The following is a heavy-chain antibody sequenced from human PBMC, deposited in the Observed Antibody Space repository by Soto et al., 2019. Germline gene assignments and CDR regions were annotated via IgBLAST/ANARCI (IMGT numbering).Heavy chain of an antibody. CDR1: GGSISSGGYY. Sequence: QVQLQESGPGLVKPSQTLSLTCAVSGGSISSGGYYWSWIRQHPGKGLEWIGYIHYSGSTYYNPSLKSRVTISIDTPKNLLSLKLSSVTAADTAVYYCARDPHYHILTGPVWGQGTTVTVSS. D-gene: IGHD3-9*01. V-gene: IGHV4-31*11. CDR3: ARDPHYHILTGPV. CDR2: IHYSGST. J-gene: IGHJ6*02.